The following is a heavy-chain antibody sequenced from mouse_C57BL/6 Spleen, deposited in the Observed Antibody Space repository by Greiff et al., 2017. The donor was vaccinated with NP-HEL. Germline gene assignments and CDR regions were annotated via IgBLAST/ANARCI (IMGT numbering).Heavy chain of an antibody. CDR3: AREGAVTSLYYYAMDY. D-gene: IGHD2-2*01. Sequence: EVQLQQSGPELVKPGASVKIPCKASGYTFTDYNMDWVKQSHGKSLEWIGDINPNNGGTIYNQKFKGKATLTVDKSSSTAYMELRSLTSEDTAVYYCAREGAVTSLYYYAMDYWGQGTSVTVSS. V-gene: IGHV1-18*01. CDR1: GYTFTDYN. J-gene: IGHJ4*01. CDR2: INPNNGGT.